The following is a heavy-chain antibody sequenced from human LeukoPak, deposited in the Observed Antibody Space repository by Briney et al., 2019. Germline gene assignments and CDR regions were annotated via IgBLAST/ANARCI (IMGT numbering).Heavy chain of an antibody. CDR3: AKDSVSSGVNY. Sequence: GRSLRLSCAASGFTFSSYGMPWVRQAPGKGLEWVAVISYDGSNKYYADSVKGRFTISRDNSKNTLYLQMNSLRAEDTAVYYCAKDSVSSGVNYWGQGTLVTVSS. CDR2: ISYDGSNK. CDR1: GFTFSSYG. D-gene: IGHD6-19*01. V-gene: IGHV3-30*18. J-gene: IGHJ4*02.